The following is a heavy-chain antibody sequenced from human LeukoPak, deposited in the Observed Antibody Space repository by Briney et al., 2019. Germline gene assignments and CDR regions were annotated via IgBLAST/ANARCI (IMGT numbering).Heavy chain of an antibody. D-gene: IGHD7-27*01. CDR2: INSGGSGT. CDR1: GFTFSSYW. CDR3: ATSLGPLTEY. J-gene: IGHJ4*02. V-gene: IGHV3-74*01. Sequence: GGSLRLSCAASGFTFSSYWMHWVRQTPGKGLVWVSRINSGGSGTSYADSVEGRFTISRDNAKNTLYLQMNSLKGEDTAVYYCATSLGPLTEYWGQGTLVTVSS.